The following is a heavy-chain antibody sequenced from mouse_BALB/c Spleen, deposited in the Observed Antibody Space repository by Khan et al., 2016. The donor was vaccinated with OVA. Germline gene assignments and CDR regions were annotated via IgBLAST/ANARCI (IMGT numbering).Heavy chain of an antibody. CDR1: GYTFTDFI. J-gene: IGHJ2*01. V-gene: IGHV1-77*01. Sequence: VQLQESGPVLVKPGASVKMSCKASGYTFTDFIINWVRQRTGQGLEWIGQIYPGSGSTYYNEKFKGKATLTADQSSNTAYIQLRSLPSEDSAVYFCARSGYGSLAYWGQGTTLTVSS. CDR3: ARSGYGSLAY. CDR2: IYPGSGST. D-gene: IGHD1-1*01.